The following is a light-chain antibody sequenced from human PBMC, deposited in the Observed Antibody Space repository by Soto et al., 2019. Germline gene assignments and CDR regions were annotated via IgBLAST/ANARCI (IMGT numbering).Light chain of an antibody. Sequence: EIDLTQSLGTLPLSPEARGTLSCRASQTVSWSFLGWYQHEPGQAPSLLIFYASQRATGSPARFRGSGAGADFTLSISSREPEDFSFYYYQQRTDRPPWTFGQGTKVDIK. V-gene: IGKV3-11*01. J-gene: IGKJ1*01. CDR1: QTVSWSF. CDR3: QQRTDRPPWT. CDR2: YAS.